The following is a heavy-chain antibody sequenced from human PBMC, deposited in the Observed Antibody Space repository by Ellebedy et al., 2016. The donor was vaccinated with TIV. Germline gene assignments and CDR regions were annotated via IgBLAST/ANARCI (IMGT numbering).Heavy chain of an antibody. D-gene: IGHD2-15*01. V-gene: IGHV1-18*01. CDR3: ARGTGYCNGGSCTLDH. J-gene: IGHJ4*02. CDR1: GYIFSSYG. Sequence: AASVKVSCKASGYIFSSYGINWVRQAPGQGLEWMGWINVYNGNTHYAQNVQGRVTMTTDTSTNTADMELRNLKSDDTAVYYCARGTGYCNGGSCTLDHWGQGTRVTVSS. CDR2: INVYNGNT.